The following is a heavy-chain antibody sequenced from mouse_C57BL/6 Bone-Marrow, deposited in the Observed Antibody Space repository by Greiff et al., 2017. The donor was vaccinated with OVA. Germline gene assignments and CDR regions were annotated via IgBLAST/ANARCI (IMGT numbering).Heavy chain of an antibody. CDR3: ARGYGPAWFAY. J-gene: IGHJ3*01. CDR1: GYTFTSYW. Sequence: VKLKQPGAELVKPGASVKMSCKASGYTFTSYWITWVKQRPGQGLEWIGDIYPGSGSTNYNEKFKSKATLTVDTSSSTAYMQLSSLTSEDSAVYYCARGYGPAWFAYWGQGTLVTVSA. CDR2: IYPGSGST. D-gene: IGHD1-1*02. V-gene: IGHV1-55*01.